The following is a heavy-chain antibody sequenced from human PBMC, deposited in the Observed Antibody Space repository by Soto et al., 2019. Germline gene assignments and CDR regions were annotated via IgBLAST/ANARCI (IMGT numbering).Heavy chain of an antibody. D-gene: IGHD3-10*01. CDR2: IYWYDDE. CDR3: AHSRNLITEDAQVGDFDY. V-gene: IGHV2-5*01. J-gene: IGHJ4*02. Sequence: QITLKESGPTLVKPAQTLALTCSFSGFSLTTDGEGVGWVRQPPGEALERLALIYWYDDERYSPSLKTRLTITKDPSKNQVVLIMTNMDPVDTATYYCAHSRNLITEDAQVGDFDYWGQGTLVTVAS. CDR1: GFSLTTDGEG.